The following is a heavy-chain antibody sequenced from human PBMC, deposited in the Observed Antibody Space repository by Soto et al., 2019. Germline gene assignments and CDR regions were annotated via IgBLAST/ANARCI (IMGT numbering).Heavy chain of an antibody. CDR3: AREAPMDV. CDR1: GFTVSSKY. CDR2: IWSAGLI. Sequence: GGSLRLSCAASGFTVSSKYMSWVRQAPGKGLEWISVIWSAGLIYYADSVRGRFTISRDISKDILYLEMTSLRADDTAVYYCAREAPMDVWGQGTTVTV. J-gene: IGHJ6*02. V-gene: IGHV3-53*01.